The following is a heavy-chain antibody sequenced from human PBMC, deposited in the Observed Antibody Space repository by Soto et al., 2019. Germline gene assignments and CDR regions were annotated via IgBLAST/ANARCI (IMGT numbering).Heavy chain of an antibody. Sequence: EGQLVESGGDLVQPGGSLRLSCAASGFTFSSYWMHWVRRAPGEGLVWVSSIIRDGTSTNYADSVKGRFTISRDNAKNTLYLQMNSQRTEDTAVYYCARGQGGPLKYCYCHGMDVWGQGTTVTVSS. CDR2: IIRDGTST. J-gene: IGHJ6*02. V-gene: IGHV3-74*01. D-gene: IGHD2-15*01. CDR3: ARGQGGPLKYCYCHGMDV. CDR1: GFTFSSYW.